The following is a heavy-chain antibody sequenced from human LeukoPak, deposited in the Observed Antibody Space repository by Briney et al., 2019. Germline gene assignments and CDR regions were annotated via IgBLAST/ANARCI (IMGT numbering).Heavy chain of an antibody. D-gene: IGHD6-13*01. J-gene: IGHJ4*02. CDR1: GYSFTSYW. V-gene: IGHV5-51*01. Sequence: GEYLKISCMGSGYSFTSYWIGWVRQMPEKGLEWMGIIYAGYSDPRYSASFQGQATISADKSITSAYLQWSSLKASDTAMYYCARRLYSSSWHDYWGQGTLVTVSS. CDR2: IYAGYSDP. CDR3: ARRLYSSSWHDY.